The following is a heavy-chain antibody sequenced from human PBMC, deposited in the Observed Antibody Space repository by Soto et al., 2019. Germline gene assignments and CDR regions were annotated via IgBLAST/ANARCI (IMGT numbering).Heavy chain of an antibody. CDR1: GGSVSSSNYY. J-gene: IGHJ4*02. CDR3: ARSAAASGLYYFDY. V-gene: IGHV4-39*01. CDR2: IYYSGYT. D-gene: IGHD6-13*01. Sequence: SETLSLTCTVSGGSVSSSNYYWGWIRQPPGKGLEWIGSIYYSGYTYYNPSLKSRVTISVDTSKNQFSLNLSSVTAADTAVYYCARSAAASGLYYFDYWGQGTLVTVSS.